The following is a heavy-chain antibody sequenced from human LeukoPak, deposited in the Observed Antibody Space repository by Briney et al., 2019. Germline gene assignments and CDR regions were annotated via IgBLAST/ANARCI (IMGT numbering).Heavy chain of an antibody. CDR1: GFTFSGSA. CDR2: IRSKANSYAT. J-gene: IGHJ5*02. D-gene: IGHD1-26*01. V-gene: IGHV3-73*01. CDR3: TRHRSGSSSTNWFDP. Sequence: GGSLRLSCAASGFTFSGSAMHWVRWASGKGLEWVGRIRSKANSYATAYAASVKGRFTISRDDSKNTAYLQMNSLKTEDTAVYYCTRHRSGSSSTNWFDPWGQGTLVTVSS.